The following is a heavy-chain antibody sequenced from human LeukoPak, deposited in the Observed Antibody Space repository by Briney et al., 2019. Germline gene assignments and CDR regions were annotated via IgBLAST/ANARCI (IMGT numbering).Heavy chain of an antibody. CDR2: ISGSGGST. Sequence: GGSLRLSCAASGFTFSSYAMSWVRQAPGKGLEWVASISGSGGSTAYADSVKGRFTISRDNSKNTLYLQMNSLRAEDTAVYYCAKGADCGGDCFRLTFHYWGQGPLVTVSS. V-gene: IGHV3-23*01. J-gene: IGHJ4*02. D-gene: IGHD2-21*02. CDR3: AKGADCGGDCFRLTFHY. CDR1: GFTFSSYA.